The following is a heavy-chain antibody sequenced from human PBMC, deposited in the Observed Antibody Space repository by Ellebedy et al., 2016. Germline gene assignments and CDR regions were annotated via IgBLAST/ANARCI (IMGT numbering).Heavy chain of an antibody. D-gene: IGHD6-13*01. CDR1: GGSISSYY. J-gene: IGHJ6*02. CDR2: INHSGST. V-gene: IGHV4-34*01. CDR3: ARGSRARYYYYYGMDV. Sequence: SETLSLTCAVSGGSISSYYWSWIRQPPGKGLEWIGEINHSGSTNYNPSLKSRVTISVDTSKNQFSLKLSSVTAADTAVYYCARGSRARYYYYYGMDVWGQGTTVTVSS.